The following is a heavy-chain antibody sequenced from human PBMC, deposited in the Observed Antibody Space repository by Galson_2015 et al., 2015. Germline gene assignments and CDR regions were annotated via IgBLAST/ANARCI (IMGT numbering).Heavy chain of an antibody. D-gene: IGHD5-12*01. V-gene: IGHV3-7*01. Sequence: SLRLSCAASGFTFSFYWMSWVRQAPGKGLEWVANIKPDGSEKYYVDSVKGRFTISRDNAKNSLYLQMNSLRAEDTAVYYCARPEGRYSGYDDAFDLWGQGTMVTVSS. CDR2: IKPDGSEK. CDR1: GFTFSFYW. J-gene: IGHJ3*01. CDR3: ARPEGRYSGYDDAFDL.